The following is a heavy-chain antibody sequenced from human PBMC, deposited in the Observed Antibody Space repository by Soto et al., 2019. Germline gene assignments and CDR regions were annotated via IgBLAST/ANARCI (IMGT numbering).Heavy chain of an antibody. CDR1: GFTFSSYW. D-gene: IGHD3-3*01. CDR3: TRDAYYDFWSGYSAYYDYYMEV. J-gene: IGHJ6*03. V-gene: IGHV3-74*01. CDR2: INGDGSST. Sequence: GSLRLSCAASGFTFSSYWMHWVRQAPGKGLVWVSRINGDGSSTTHADSVRGRFTISRDNTKNTLYLQMNSLRAEETAVYYCTRDAYYDFWSGYSAYYDYYMEVWGKRTTVTVPS.